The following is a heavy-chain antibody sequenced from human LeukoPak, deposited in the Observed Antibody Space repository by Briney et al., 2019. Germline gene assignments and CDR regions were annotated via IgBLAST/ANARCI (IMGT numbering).Heavy chain of an antibody. V-gene: IGHV1-24*01. CDR3: ATRTPPQPSMVRGVPLYYYYYGMDV. Sequence: AASVKVSCKVSGYTLTELSMHWVRQAPGKGLEWMGGFDPEDGETIYAQKFQGRVTMTEDTSTDTAYMELSSLRSEDTAVYYCATRTPPQPSMVRGVPLYYYYYGMDVWGQGTTVTVSS. D-gene: IGHD3-10*01. J-gene: IGHJ6*02. CDR1: GYTLTELS. CDR2: FDPEDGET.